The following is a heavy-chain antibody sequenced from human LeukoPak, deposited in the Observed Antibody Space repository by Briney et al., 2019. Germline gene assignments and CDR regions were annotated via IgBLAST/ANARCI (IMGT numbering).Heavy chain of an antibody. CDR3: ARGDSSSRVVSGFDP. Sequence: GESLKISCKGSGYSFTSYWIGWARQMPGKGLEWMGIIYPGDSDTRYSPSFQGQVTISADKSISTAYLQWSSLKASDTAMYYCARGDSSSRVVSGFDPWGQGTLVTVSS. CDR2: IYPGDSDT. CDR1: GYSFTSYW. J-gene: IGHJ5*02. V-gene: IGHV5-51*01. D-gene: IGHD6-13*01.